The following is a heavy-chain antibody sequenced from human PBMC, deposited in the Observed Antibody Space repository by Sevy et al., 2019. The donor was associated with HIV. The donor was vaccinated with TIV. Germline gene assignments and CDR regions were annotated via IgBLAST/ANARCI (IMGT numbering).Heavy chain of an antibody. CDR1: GFTFSSYW. D-gene: IGHD3-10*01. Sequence: GGSLRLSCAASGFTFSSYWMHWVRQAPGKGLVWVSRINSDGSSTSYADSVKGRFTISRDNAKNTLYLQMNSLRAEDXXXXXXXXXXXXXGGGGYWGQGTLVTVSS. J-gene: IGHJ4*02. V-gene: IGHV3-74*01. CDR3: XXXXXXXGGGGY. CDR2: INSDGSST.